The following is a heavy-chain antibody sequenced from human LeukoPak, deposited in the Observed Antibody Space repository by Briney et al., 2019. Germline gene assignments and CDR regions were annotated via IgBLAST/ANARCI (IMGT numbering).Heavy chain of an antibody. CDR3: ANTMYSSAWSPFDY. J-gene: IGHJ4*02. CDR1: TFTFSSYG. V-gene: IGHV3-30*02. Sequence: GGSLRLSCAASTFTFSSYGMHGVRQAPGKGLEWVAFIQYDGNKRYYADSVKGRFTISRDNSKNTLYLQMNSLRPEDTALYYCANTMYSSAWSPFDYWGRGTLVTVSS. D-gene: IGHD6-19*01. CDR2: IQYDGNKR.